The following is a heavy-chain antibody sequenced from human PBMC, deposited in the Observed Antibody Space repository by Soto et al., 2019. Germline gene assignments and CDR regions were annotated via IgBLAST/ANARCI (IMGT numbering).Heavy chain of an antibody. CDR2: ISGSGGST. CDR1: GFTFSSYV. D-gene: IGHD6-19*01. J-gene: IGHJ3*02. CDR3: AKIGVRIAVAGSDAFDI. V-gene: IGHV3-23*01. Sequence: LSLTCAASGFTFSSYVMSWVRQAPGKGLEWVSGISGSGGSTYYADSVKGRFTISRDNSKNTLYLQMNSLRAEDTAVYYCAKIGVRIAVAGSDAFDIWGQGTMVTVSS.